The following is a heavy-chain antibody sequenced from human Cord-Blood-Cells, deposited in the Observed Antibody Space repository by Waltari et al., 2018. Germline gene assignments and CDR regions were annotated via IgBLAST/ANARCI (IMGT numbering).Heavy chain of an antibody. CDR2: INAGNGNT. CDR3: ARTPRFWSGYYFDY. J-gene: IGHJ4*02. Sequence: QVQLVQSGAEVKKPGASVKVSCKASGYTFTSYAMHWVRQAPGQRLEWMGWINAGNGNTKYSQKFQGRVTITRDTSASTAYMELSSLRSEDTAVYYCARTPRFWSGYYFDYWGQGTLVTVSS. V-gene: IGHV1-3*01. CDR1: GYTFTSYA. D-gene: IGHD3-3*01.